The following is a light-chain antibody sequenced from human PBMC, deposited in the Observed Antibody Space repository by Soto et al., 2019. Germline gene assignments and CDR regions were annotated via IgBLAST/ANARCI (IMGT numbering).Light chain of an antibody. Sequence: EVVLTQSPGTLSLSPGGRATLSCRASQSVSRRLAWYQQRPGQSPRLLISGASMRASGVPVRFIGSGSGTDFTLTITNLEPEDFAVYYCQQCGGSPITFGLGTRLEIK. V-gene: IGKV3-20*01. CDR1: QSVSRR. CDR2: GAS. J-gene: IGKJ5*01. CDR3: QQCGGSPIT.